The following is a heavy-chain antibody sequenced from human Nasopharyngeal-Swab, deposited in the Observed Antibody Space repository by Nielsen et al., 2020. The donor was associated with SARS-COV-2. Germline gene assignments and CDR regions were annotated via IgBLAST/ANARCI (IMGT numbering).Heavy chain of an antibody. CDR1: GYSFTNNW. Sequence: GESLKISCKGSGYSFTNNWIGWVRQMPGKGLELMGIIYPGDSDTKYNPSLQGQVTISADKSSSTAYLQWSSLKASDSGMYYCARQSCSGGTCYSWWYFDLWGRGTLVTVSS. J-gene: IGHJ2*01. D-gene: IGHD2-15*01. CDR3: ARQSCSGGTCYSWWYFDL. V-gene: IGHV5-51*01. CDR2: IYPGDSDT.